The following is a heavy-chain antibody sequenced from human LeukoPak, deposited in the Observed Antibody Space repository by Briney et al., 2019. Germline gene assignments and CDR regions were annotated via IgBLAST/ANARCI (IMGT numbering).Heavy chain of an antibody. CDR1: GFTASANY. D-gene: IGHD3-22*01. CDR2: IYSGGTT. Sequence: AGGPLRSSVAASGFTASANYISWVRQAPGKGLEWVSLIYSGGTTYYADSVKGRFTISRDNSKNTLYLQMNSLRAEDTAVYYCARSSERKYYFDYWGQGTLVTVSS. J-gene: IGHJ4*02. V-gene: IGHV3-53*01. CDR3: ARSSERKYYFDY.